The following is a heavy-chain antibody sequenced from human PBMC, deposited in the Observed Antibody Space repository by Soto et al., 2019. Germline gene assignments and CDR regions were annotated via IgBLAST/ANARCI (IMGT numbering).Heavy chain of an antibody. CDR3: AKDTGYSSSGGYVDY. V-gene: IGHV3-23*01. CDR2: ISGSGGST. CDR1: GFTFSSYA. Sequence: EVQLLESGGGLVQPGGSLRLSCAASGFTFSSYAMSWVRQAPGKGLEWVLAISGSGGSTYYADSVKGRFTISRDNSKNTLYLQMNSLRAEDTAVYYCAKDTGYSSSGGYVDYWGQGTLVTVSS. J-gene: IGHJ4*02. D-gene: IGHD6-13*01.